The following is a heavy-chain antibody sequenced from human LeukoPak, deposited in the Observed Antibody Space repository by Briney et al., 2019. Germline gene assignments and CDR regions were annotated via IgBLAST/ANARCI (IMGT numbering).Heavy chain of an antibody. J-gene: IGHJ6*04. CDR2: IYYSGST. D-gene: IGHD6-19*01. CDR3: ARDRRSSGWLAAASYGMDV. CDR1: GGSISSYY. Sequence: SETLSLTCTVSGGSISSYYWSWIRQPPGKGLEWIGYIYYSGSTNYSPSLKSRVTISVDTSKNQFSLKLSSVTAADTAVYYCARDRRSSGWLAAASYGMDVWGKGTTVTVSS. V-gene: IGHV4-59*01.